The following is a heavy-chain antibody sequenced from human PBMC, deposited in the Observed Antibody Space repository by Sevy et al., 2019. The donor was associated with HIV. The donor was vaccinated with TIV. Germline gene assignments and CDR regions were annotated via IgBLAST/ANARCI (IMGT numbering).Heavy chain of an antibody. CDR1: GFTFSSYA. Sequence: GGYLRLSCAASGFTFSSYAMSWVRQAPGKGLEWVSAISGSGGSTYYADSVKGRFTSSRDNSKNTLYLQMNSLRAEDTAVYYCAKDAGYYGSGSYIDYWGQGTLVIVSS. D-gene: IGHD3-10*01. CDR3: AKDAGYYGSGSYIDY. J-gene: IGHJ4*02. CDR2: ISGSGGST. V-gene: IGHV3-23*01.